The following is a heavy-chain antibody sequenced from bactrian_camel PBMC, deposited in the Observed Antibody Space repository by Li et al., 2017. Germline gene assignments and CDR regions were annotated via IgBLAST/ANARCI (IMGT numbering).Heavy chain of an antibody. D-gene: IGHD4*01. V-gene: IGHV3S55*01. Sequence: VQLVESGGGSVQVGGSLTLSCTVSGLPYDDYCVSWFRQVPGKEREGVAGIDSDGTTTYADSVKGRFTISQDNAEKTLVLRMNSLNPEDTARYTCAVYDAYAGKCSFREDFYDYWGPGTQVTVS. CDR2: IDSDGTT. J-gene: IGHJ4*01. CDR3: AVYDAYAGKCSFREDFYDY. CDR1: GLPYDDYC.